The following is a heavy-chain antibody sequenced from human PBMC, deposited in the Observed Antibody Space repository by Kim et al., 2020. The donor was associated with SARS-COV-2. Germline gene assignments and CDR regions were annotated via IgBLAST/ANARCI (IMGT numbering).Heavy chain of an antibody. CDR3: AKATRQAWFDY. CDR2: IYSGTSGT. Sequence: GGSLRLSCAASGFTFSSSAMSWVRQAPGKGLEWVSIIYSGTSGTYYADSVKGRFTISRDDSKNTLYLHMSSLRAEDTALYYCAKATRQAWFDYWGQGTLVTVSS. CDR1: GFTFSSSA. V-gene: IGHV3-23*03. J-gene: IGHJ4*02. D-gene: IGHD2-15*01.